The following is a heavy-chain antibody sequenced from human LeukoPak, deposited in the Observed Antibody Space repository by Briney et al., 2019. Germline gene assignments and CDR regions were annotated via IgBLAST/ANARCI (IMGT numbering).Heavy chain of an antibody. CDR2: ISGSGGRT. D-gene: IGHD3-10*01. J-gene: IGHJ4*02. CDR1: GFTFSTYD. Sequence: GGSLRLSCAASGFTFSTYDMDWVRQAPGKGLEWVSSISGSGGRTNYAGSVKGRFTVSRDNSKNTLYLVLNSLRPEDTALYYCAKDVSGSYYIVYWGQGTLVTVSS. CDR3: AKDVSGSYYIVY. V-gene: IGHV3-23*01.